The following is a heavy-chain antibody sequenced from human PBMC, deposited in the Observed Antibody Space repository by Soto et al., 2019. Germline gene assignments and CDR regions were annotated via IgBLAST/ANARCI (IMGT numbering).Heavy chain of an antibody. J-gene: IGHJ5*02. D-gene: IGHD6-13*01. CDR2: INPNRGGT. V-gene: IGHV1-2*04. CDR1: GYTFTGYY. Sequence: QVQLVQSGAEVKKPGASVKVSCKASGYTFTGYYMHWVRQAPGQGLEWMGWINPNRGGTNYAQKLQGWVKMTADASISTGYMELSRRRSDATVVYYCARSPPRYSCRWYRWFDPWGQGTLGTGSS. CDR3: ARSPPRYSCRWYRWFDP.